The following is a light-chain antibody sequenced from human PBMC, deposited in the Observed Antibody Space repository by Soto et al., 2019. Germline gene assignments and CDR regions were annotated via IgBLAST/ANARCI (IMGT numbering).Light chain of an antibody. V-gene: IGKV1-5*01. J-gene: IGKJ3*01. CDR3: QQLNIYPLT. CDR1: QNIGTS. CDR2: DVS. Sequence: DIQMTQSPSALSASVGDRVTLTCRASQNIGTSLAWYQQKPGRAPKVLIYDVSTLERGVPSRFSGSQFGSEFTLTINSLQPEDFATYYCQQLNIYPLTFGPGTKVDIK.